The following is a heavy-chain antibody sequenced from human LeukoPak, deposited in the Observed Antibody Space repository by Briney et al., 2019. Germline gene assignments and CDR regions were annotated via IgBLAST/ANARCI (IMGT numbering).Heavy chain of an antibody. CDR1: GFTFDDYA. D-gene: IGHD3-22*01. J-gene: IGHJ4*02. CDR3: AKDRYYYDSSGSIDY. V-gene: IGHV3-9*01. CDR2: ISWNSGSI. Sequence: GRSLRLSCAASGFTFDDYAMHWVRHAPGKGLEWVSGISWNSGSIGYADSVKGRFTISRDNAKNSLYLQMNSLRAEDTALYYCAKDRYYYDSSGSIDYWGQGTLVTVSS.